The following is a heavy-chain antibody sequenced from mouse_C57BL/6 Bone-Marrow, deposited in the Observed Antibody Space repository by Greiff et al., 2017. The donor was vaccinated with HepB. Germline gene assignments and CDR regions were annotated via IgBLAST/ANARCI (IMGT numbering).Heavy chain of an antibody. Sequence: VHVKQSGAELVRPGASVKLSCTASGFNIKDDYMHWVKQRPEQGLEWIGWIDPENGDTEYASKFQGKATITADTSSNTAYLQLSSLTSEDTAVYYCTTNGRVDYWGQGTSVTVSS. CDR3: TTNGRVDY. CDR2: IDPENGDT. CDR1: GFNIKDDY. V-gene: IGHV14-4*01. J-gene: IGHJ4*01.